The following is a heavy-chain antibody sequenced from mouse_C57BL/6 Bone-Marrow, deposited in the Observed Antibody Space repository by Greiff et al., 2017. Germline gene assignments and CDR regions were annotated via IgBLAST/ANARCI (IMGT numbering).Heavy chain of an antibody. CDR1: GYTFTDYN. CDR2: INPNNGGT. CDR3: ARSGDGYYRYFDY. J-gene: IGHJ2*01. D-gene: IGHD2-3*01. Sequence: VQLQQSGPELVKPGASVKIPCKASGYTFTDYNMDWVKQSHGKSLEWIGDINPNNGGTIYNQKFKGKATLTVDKSSSTAYRELRSLTSEDTAVYYCARSGDGYYRYFDYWGQGTTLTVSS. V-gene: IGHV1-18*01.